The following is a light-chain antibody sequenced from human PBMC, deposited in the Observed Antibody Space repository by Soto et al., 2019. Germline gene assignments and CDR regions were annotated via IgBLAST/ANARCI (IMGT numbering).Light chain of an antibody. CDR3: QQLNTYPFT. CDR2: AAS. Sequence: DIQLTQSPSSLSASVGDRVTITCRASQGISSYLAWYQQKPGKAPKLLIYAASTLPSGVPSRFSGSESGTEFTLTISSLQPEDFATYYCQQLNTYPFTFGGGTKVEIK. V-gene: IGKV1-9*01. CDR1: QGISSY. J-gene: IGKJ4*01.